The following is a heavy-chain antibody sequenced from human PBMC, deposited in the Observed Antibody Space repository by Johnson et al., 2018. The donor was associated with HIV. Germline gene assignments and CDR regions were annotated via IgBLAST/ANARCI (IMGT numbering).Heavy chain of an antibody. CDR3: ATKSAGGSFDM. Sequence: QVQLVESGGGVVRPGGSLRLSCAASGFTFSSYGMHWVRQAPGKGLEWVAIISYYGDSVRGRFTISRDNSKSTLYLQMGSLRAEDTAVYYCATKSAGGSFDMWGQGTTVTVSS. V-gene: IGHV3-30*03. D-gene: IGHD5-12*01. CDR2: ISYYG. CDR1: GFTFSSYG. J-gene: IGHJ3*02.